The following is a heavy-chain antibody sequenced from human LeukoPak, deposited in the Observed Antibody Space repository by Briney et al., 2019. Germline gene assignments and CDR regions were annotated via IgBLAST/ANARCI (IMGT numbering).Heavy chain of an antibody. J-gene: IGHJ4*02. D-gene: IGHD3-22*01. Sequence: GGSLRLSCAASGFTFSSYGMHWVRQAPGKGLEWVAYIRYDGSNKYYADSVKGRFTISRDNSKNTLYLQMNSLRAEDTAVYYCATHKLNYYDSSGYPDLDDYWGQGTLVTVSS. CDR3: ATHKLNYYDSSGYPDLDDY. CDR1: GFTFSSYG. V-gene: IGHV3-30*02. CDR2: IRYDGSNK.